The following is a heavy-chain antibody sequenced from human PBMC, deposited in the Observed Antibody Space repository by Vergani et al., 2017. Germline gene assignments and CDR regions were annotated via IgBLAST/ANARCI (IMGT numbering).Heavy chain of an antibody. D-gene: IGHD6-13*01. J-gene: IGHJ4*02. Sequence: EVQLVQSGAEVKKPGESLRISCKGSGYSFTSYWISWVRQMPGKGLEWMGRIDPSDSYTNYSPSFQGHVTISADKSISTAYLQWSSLKASDNAMYYCARQGSIAAEFDYWGQGTLVTVSS. V-gene: IGHV5-10-1*03. CDR1: GYSFTSYW. CDR2: IDPSDSYT. CDR3: ARQGSIAAEFDY.